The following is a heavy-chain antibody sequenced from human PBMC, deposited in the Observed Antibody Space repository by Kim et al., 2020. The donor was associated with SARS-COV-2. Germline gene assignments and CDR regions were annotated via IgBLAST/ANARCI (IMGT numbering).Heavy chain of an antibody. V-gene: IGHV3-7*01. J-gene: IGHJ3*02. CDR3: ARDGDYYVGGGYYDAFDI. CDR2: IKQDGSEN. D-gene: IGHD3-22*01. Sequence: GGSLRLSCAASGFTLSTYWMTWVRQAPGKGLEWVANIKQDGSENYYVDSVKGRFTISRDNAKNSLYLQMNSLRPEDTAVYYCARDGDYYVGGGYYDAFDIWGQGTMVTVSS. CDR1: GFTLSTYW.